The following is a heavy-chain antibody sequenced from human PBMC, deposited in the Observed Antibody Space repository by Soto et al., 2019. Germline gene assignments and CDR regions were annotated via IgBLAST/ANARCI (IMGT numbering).Heavy chain of an antibody. CDR1: GYTFTSYY. D-gene: IGHD6-6*01. CDR3: ARDYRVAARPMSEAYYGMDV. J-gene: IGHJ6*02. Sequence: ASVKVSCKASGYTFTSYYMHWVRQAPGQGLEWMGIINPSVGTTNYAQKFQGRVTITADESTSTAYMELSSLRSEDTAVYYCARDYRVAARPMSEAYYGMDVWGQGTTVTVSS. V-gene: IGHV1-46*01. CDR2: INPSVGTT.